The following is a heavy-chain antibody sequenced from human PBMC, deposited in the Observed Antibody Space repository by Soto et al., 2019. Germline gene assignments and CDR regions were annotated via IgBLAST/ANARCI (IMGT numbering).Heavy chain of an antibody. J-gene: IGHJ4*02. V-gene: IGHV1-69*02. Sequence: SVKVSCKASGGTFSSYTISWVRQAPGQGLEWMGRIIPILGIANYAQKFQGRVTITADKSTSTAYMELSSLRSEDTAVYYCARNNWNYVGDFDYWGQGTLVTVSS. CDR3: ARNNWNYVGDFDY. CDR1: GGTFSSYT. D-gene: IGHD1-7*01. CDR2: IIPILGIA.